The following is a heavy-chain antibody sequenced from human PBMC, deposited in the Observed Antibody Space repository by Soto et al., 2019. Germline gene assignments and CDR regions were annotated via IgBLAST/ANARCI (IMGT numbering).Heavy chain of an antibody. Sequence: QVQLVQSGAEVKKPGSSVKVSCKASGGTFSSYTISWVRQAPGQGLEWMGRIIPILGIANYAQKFQGRVTITADKSTSTAYMELSSLRSEDTAVYYCARDKGIAVALSNNWFDPWGQGTLVTVSS. CDR2: IIPILGIA. CDR3: ARDKGIAVALSNNWFDP. J-gene: IGHJ5*02. V-gene: IGHV1-69*08. D-gene: IGHD6-19*01. CDR1: GGTFSSYT.